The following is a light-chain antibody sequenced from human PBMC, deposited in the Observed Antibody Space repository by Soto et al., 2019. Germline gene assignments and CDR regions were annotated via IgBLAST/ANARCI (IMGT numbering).Light chain of an antibody. J-gene: IGLJ1*01. CDR2: DDN. Sequence: QAALTQLPSVSAAPGQKVTISWSGSSSNIGGNSVSWYQQLPVTAPRLLIYDDNKRPSGIPGRFSGSKSGTSATLGITGLQTGDEADYYCGSWDSSLSAYVFGTGTKVT. CDR1: SSNIGGNS. CDR3: GSWDSSLSAYV. V-gene: IGLV1-51*01.